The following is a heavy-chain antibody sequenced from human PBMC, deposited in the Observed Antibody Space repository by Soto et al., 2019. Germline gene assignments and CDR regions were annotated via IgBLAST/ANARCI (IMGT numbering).Heavy chain of an antibody. D-gene: IGHD1-20*01. CDR2: IHGSGGAT. Sequence: GGSLRLSCVASGFTFSNYAMNWVRQAPGKGLEWVSSIHGSGGATYHADSVKGRFIISRDNAKNTLYLQMNSLRAEDTAVYYCARVRYNWNPDDAFDIWGQGTMVTVS. V-gene: IGHV3-23*01. CDR3: ARVRYNWNPDDAFDI. CDR1: GFTFSNYA. J-gene: IGHJ3*02.